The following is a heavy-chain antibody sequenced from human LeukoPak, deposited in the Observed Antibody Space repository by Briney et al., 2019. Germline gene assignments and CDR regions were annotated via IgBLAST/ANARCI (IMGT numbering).Heavy chain of an antibody. CDR2: IYTSGST. J-gene: IGHJ4*02. Sequence: SQTLSLTCTVSGGSISSGSYYWSWIRQPAGKGLEWIGRIYTSGSTNYNPSLKSRVTISVDTSKNQFSLKLSSVTAADTAVYYCAKGFSGWYYSFDYWGQGTLVTVSS. D-gene: IGHD6-19*01. V-gene: IGHV4-61*02. CDR1: GGSISSGSYY. CDR3: AKGFSGWYYSFDY.